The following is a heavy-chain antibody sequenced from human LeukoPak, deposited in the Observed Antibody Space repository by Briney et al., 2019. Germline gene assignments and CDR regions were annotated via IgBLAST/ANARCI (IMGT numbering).Heavy chain of an antibody. D-gene: IGHD3-10*01. CDR1: GGSISSGGYY. Sequence: PSETLSLTCTVSGGSISSGGYYWSWIRQHPGKGLEWIGYIYYSGSTYYNPSLKSRVTISVDTSKNQFSLKLSSVTAADTAVYYCVRDYYGSGNWFDPWGQGTLVTVSS. CDR2: IYYSGST. V-gene: IGHV4-31*03. J-gene: IGHJ5*02. CDR3: VRDYYGSGNWFDP.